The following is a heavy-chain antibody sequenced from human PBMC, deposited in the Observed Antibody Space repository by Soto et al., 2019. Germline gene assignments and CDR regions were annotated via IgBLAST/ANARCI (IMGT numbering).Heavy chain of an antibody. CDR2: IIPIFGTA. J-gene: IGHJ5*02. D-gene: IGHD6-6*01. CDR3: ARRIAAPPWWFDP. Sequence: ASVKVSCKASGVTFSSYAISWVRQAPGQGLEWMGGIIPIFGTANYAQKFQGRVTITADESTSTAYMELSSLRSEDTAVYYCARRIAAPPWWFDPWGQGTLVTVSS. CDR1: GVTFSSYA. V-gene: IGHV1-69*13.